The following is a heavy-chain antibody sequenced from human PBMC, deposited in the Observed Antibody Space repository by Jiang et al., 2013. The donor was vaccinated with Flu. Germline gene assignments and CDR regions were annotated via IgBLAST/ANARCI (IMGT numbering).Heavy chain of an antibody. CDR1: GYRFTNYW. CDR2: IYPGDSDT. D-gene: IGHD5-18*01. J-gene: IGHJ6*02. CDR3: ARQGSVVTLYAMDV. V-gene: IGHV5-51*01. Sequence: GAEVKKPGESLKISCKASGYRFTNYWIGWVRQMPGQGLEWVAIIYPGDSDTRYSPSFQGQVTISVDKSISTAYLQWSSLKASDTAMYYCARQGSVVTLYAMDVWGQGTTVTVSS.